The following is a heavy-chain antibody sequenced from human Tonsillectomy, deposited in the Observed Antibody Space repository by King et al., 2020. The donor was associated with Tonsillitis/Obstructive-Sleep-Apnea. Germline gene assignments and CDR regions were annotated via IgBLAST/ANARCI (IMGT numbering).Heavy chain of an antibody. CDR2: ISGSGGIT. CDR1: GFTFSSYA. J-gene: IGHJ4*02. V-gene: IGHV3-23*04. Sequence: VQLVESGGGLVQPGGSLRLSCAASGFTFSSYAMSWVRQAPGKGLEWGSVISGSGGITYYADSVKGRFTISRDNSKNTLYLQMNSLRAEDTAVYYCAKDGTAMEVFDYWGQGTLVTVSS. D-gene: IGHD5-18*01. CDR3: AKDGTAMEVFDY.